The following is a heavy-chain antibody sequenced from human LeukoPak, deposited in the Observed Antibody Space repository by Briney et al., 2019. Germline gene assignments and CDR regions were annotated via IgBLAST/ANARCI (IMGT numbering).Heavy chain of an antibody. V-gene: IGHV3-11*01. CDR3: MSDRISTITTVPDY. D-gene: IGHD5/OR15-5a*01. CDR1: GFTLSDYY. Sequence: PGGSLRLSCAAAGFTLSDYYMTWSRQAPGKGLEWVGYINIAGNALFFADSVKGRFTISRANGRNLFYLQMNSLSAEDTTVYYCMSDRISTITTVPDYLGQDTLVTVSS. CDR2: INIAGNAL. J-gene: IGHJ4*02.